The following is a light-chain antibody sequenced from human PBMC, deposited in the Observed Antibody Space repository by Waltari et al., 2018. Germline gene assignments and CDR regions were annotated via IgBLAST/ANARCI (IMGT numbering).Light chain of an antibody. CDR1: QTVSRS. CDR2: GAS. CDR3: QHYVRLPAT. V-gene: IGKV3-20*01. J-gene: IGKJ1*01. Sequence: SPGERATLSCRASQTVSRSLAWYQQKPGQAPKLLIYGASTRATGIPDRFTGSGSGTDFSLTISSLEPEDFAIYFCQHYVRLPATFGQGTKVEIK.